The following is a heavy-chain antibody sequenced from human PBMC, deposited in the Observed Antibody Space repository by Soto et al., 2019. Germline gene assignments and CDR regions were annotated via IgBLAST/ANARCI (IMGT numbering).Heavy chain of an antibody. V-gene: IGHV3-23*01. CDR2: ISTTS. Sequence: GGSLRLSCAASGFTFSSYAMSWVRQAPGKGLEWVSAISTTSYYADSVKGRFAISRDNSKNTLYLQMNDLRAEDTAVYYCAKVFILWCFDHWGQGTLVTVSS. D-gene: IGHD2-21*01. CDR1: GFTFSSYA. J-gene: IGHJ4*02. CDR3: AKVFILWCFDH.